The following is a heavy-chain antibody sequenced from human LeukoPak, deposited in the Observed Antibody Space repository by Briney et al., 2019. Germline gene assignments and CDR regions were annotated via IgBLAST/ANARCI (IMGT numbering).Heavy chain of an antibody. V-gene: IGHV1-69*04. J-gene: IGHJ4*02. Sequence: RASVKVSCKASGGTFSSYAISWVRQAPGQGLEWMGRIIPILGIANYAQKFQGRVTITTDESTSTAYMELSSLRSEDTAVYYCASSPTYGGNSGGYYFDYWGQGTLVTVSS. CDR3: ASSPTYGGNSGGYYFDY. CDR2: IIPILGIA. D-gene: IGHD4-23*01. CDR1: GGTFSSYA.